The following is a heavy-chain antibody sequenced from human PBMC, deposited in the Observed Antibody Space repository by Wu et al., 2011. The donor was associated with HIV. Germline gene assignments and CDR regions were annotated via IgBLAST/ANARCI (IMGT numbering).Heavy chain of an antibody. J-gene: IGHJ4*02. CDR1: GGSFSSYA. V-gene: IGHV1-69*06. Sequence: QVQLVQSGPEVKKPGSSVKVSCKTSGGSFSSYAIIWVRQAPGQGLEWMGGIIPIFGTAKYAQKFQGRVTITADKSTSTAYMDLSSLRSDDSAVYYCARDPGIAATGMFGWGQGTLVTVSS. CDR3: ARDPGIAATGMFG. D-gene: IGHD6-13*01. CDR2: IIPIFGTA.